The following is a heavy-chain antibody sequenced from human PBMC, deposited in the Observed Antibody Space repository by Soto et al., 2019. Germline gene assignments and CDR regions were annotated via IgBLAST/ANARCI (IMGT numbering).Heavy chain of an antibody. J-gene: IGHJ4*02. CDR2: INHSGRT. D-gene: IGHD2-2*01. V-gene: IGHV4-34*01. CDR3: ARAGSYAYFDS. Sequence: SETLSVTCAVDGGSCSGYYWNWIRQPPGKGLEWIGEINHSGRTNYNPSLKSRVTISVDTSKNQFSLMLTSVTAADTAVYYCARAGSYAYFDSWGQGTLVTVSS. CDR1: GGSCSGYY.